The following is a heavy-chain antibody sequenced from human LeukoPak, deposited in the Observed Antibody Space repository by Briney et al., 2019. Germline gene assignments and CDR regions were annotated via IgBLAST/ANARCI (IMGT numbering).Heavy chain of an antibody. CDR2: IRSTTDT. CDR3: ARGRLIAVNFDY. Sequence: GGSLRLSCEASGFTFSGSAMHWVRQASGKGLEWVGRIRSTTDTAYAASVKGRFTISRDDSKNTAYLQMNSLKTEDTAVYYCARGRLIAVNFDYWGQGALVTVSS. V-gene: IGHV3-73*01. D-gene: IGHD6-19*01. CDR1: GFTFSGSA. J-gene: IGHJ4*02.